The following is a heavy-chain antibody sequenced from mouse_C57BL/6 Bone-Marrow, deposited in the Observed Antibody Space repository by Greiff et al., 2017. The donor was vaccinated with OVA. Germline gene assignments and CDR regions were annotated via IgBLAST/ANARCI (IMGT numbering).Heavy chain of an antibody. CDR1: GFSLTSYG. CDR2: IWRGGST. J-gene: IGHJ3*01. V-gene: IGHV2-5*01. D-gene: IGHD2-3*01. Sequence: QVQLQESGPGLVQPSQSLSITCTVSGFSLTSYGVHWVRQSPGKGLEWLGVIWRGGSTDYNEAFMSRLSITKDNSKSQVFFKMNSLQADDTAIYYCAIPDGYYGGFAYWGQGTLVTVSA. CDR3: AIPDGYYGGFAY.